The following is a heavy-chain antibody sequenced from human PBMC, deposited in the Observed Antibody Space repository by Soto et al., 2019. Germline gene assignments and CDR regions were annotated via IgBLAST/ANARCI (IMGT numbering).Heavy chain of an antibody. D-gene: IGHD3-3*01. CDR1: GGSISSGGYY. CDR2: IYYSGST. CDR3: ARDFPYYDFWSGRAGGMDV. J-gene: IGHJ6*02. V-gene: IGHV4-31*03. Sequence: QVQLQESGPGLVKPSQTLSLTCTVSGGSISSGGYYWSWIRQHPGKGLEWIGYIYYSGSTYYNPSLKHRVTISVDTSKNKFSLKLGSVTAADTAVYYCARDFPYYDFWSGRAGGMDVWGQGTTVTVSS.